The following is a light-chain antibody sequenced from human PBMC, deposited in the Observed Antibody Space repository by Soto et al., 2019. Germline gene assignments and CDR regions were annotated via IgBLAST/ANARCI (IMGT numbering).Light chain of an antibody. CDR1: QSVSNW. J-gene: IGKJ1*01. Sequence: DIQMTQSPSALSASVGERVTITCRASQSVSNWLAWYQQKPGKAPKLLIYDVSSLESGVPSRFSGSGSGTDFTLTISSLQPEDFATYYCQQSYSTPPTFGQGTNVDIK. V-gene: IGKV1-39*01. CDR3: QQSYSTPPT. CDR2: DVS.